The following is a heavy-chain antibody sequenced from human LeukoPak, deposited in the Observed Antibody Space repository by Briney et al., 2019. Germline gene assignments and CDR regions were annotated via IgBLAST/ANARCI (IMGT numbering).Heavy chain of an antibody. CDR1: GASISSGDYH. D-gene: IGHD3-10*01. CDR2: IHDSGTT. V-gene: IGHV4-30-4*01. CDR3: ARGFGAGNYYYGWFDP. Sequence: SETLSLTCNVSGASISSGDYHWNWIRQPPGKGLEWIGFIHDSGTTYYNPSLKSRVTISRDMSKNQLSLMLSSVTAADTAVYYCARGFGAGNYYYGWFDPWGQGTLVSVSS. J-gene: IGHJ5*02.